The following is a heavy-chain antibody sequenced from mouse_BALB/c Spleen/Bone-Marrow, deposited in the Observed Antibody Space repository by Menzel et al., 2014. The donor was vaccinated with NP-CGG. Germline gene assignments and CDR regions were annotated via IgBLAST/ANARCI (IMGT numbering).Heavy chain of an antibody. V-gene: IGHV1-80*01. Sequence: VQLVESGPELVKPGASVKISCKASGYAFSSYWMNWVKQRPGQGLEWIGRIYPGDGDTNYNGKVKGKAPLTADKSSSTAYMQLTSVTSVDSAVYRCARYYYCSSFDYWGQGTSLTVSS. J-gene: IGHJ2*02. CDR2: IYPGDGDT. D-gene: IGHD1-1*01. CDR1: GYAFSSYW. CDR3: ARYYYCSSFDY.